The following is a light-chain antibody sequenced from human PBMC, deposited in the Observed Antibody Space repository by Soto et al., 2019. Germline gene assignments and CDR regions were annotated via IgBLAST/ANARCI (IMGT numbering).Light chain of an antibody. CDR2: DVT. V-gene: IGLV2-14*01. CDR1: GSVIGTYNY. CDR3: KSYTSATTYV. Sequence: QSALTQPASVSGSPGQSITISCTGTGSVIGTYNYVSWYQHHPGKAPKFIIYDVTNRPSGVSDRFSGSKSGNTASLTISGLQAEDEADYFCKSYTSATTYVFGTGTEVTVL. J-gene: IGLJ1*01.